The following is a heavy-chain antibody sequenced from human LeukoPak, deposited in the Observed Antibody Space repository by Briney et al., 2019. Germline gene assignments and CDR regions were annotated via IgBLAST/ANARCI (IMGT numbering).Heavy chain of an antibody. V-gene: IGHV1-46*01. CDR2: INPSGGST. J-gene: IGHJ4*02. CDR3: ARTHYSSGWYILFDY. CDR1: GYTFTSYY. Sequence: ASVKVSCKASGYTFTSYYMHWVRQAPGQGLEWMGIINPSGGSTSYAQKFQGRVTMTRDTSTSTVYMELSSLRSEDTAVYYCARTHYSSGWYILFDYWGQGTLVTVSS. D-gene: IGHD6-19*01.